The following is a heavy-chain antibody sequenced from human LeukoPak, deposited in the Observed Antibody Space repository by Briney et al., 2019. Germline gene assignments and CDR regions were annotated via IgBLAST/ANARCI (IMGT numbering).Heavy chain of an antibody. CDR2: IYTSGST. V-gene: IGHV4-4*07. CDR1: GGSISSYY. CDR3: ARGYSSGWYQDAFDI. J-gene: IGHJ3*02. D-gene: IGHD6-19*01. Sequence: PSETLSLTCTVSGGSISSYYWSWIRQPAGKGLEWIGRIYTSGSTNYNPSLKSRVTISVDTSKNQFSLKLSSVTAADTAVYYCARGYSSGWYQDAFDIWGQGTMVTVPS.